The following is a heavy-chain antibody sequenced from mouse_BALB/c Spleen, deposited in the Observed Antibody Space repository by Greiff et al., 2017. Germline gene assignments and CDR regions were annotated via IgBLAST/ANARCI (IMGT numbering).Heavy chain of an antibody. CDR2: IFPGTGTT. D-gene: IGHD4-1*01. CDR1: GYTFTSYW. V-gene: IGHV1S132*01. CDR3: ARTGTGKWFAY. Sequence: QVQLKQSGAELVKPGASVKLSCKTSGYTFTSYWIQWVKQRPGQGLGWIGEIFPGTGTTYYNEKFKGKATLTIDTSSSTAYMQLSSLTSEDSAVYFCARTGTGKWFAYWGQGTLVTVSA. J-gene: IGHJ3*01.